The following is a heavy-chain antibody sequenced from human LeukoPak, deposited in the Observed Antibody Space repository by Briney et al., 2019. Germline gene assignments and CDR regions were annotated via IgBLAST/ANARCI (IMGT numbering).Heavy chain of an antibody. CDR1: GYSFTSYW. Sequence: GESLKISCKGSGYSFTSYWIGWVRQMPGKGLEWMGIIYPGDSDTRYSPSFQGQVTISADKSISTAYLQWSSLKASDTAMYYCARHRRYYYDSSGYYWLDPWGQGTLVTVSS. D-gene: IGHD3-22*01. CDR2: IYPGDSDT. CDR3: ARHRRYYYDSSGYYWLDP. V-gene: IGHV5-51*01. J-gene: IGHJ5*02.